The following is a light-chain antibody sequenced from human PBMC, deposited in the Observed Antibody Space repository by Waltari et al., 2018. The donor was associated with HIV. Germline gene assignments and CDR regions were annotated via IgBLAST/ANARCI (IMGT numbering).Light chain of an antibody. V-gene: IGLV1-47*01. CDR1: TSNTEPKA. Sequence: QSVLTQPPSVSGTPGQTVTISCSGSTSNTEPKALYWYQQLPGTAPKLIIYRNYKRPSGVSDRFSCSKSGASASLVISGLRSEDEAHYYCVSYDSRLDERLFGGGTKLTVL. CDR2: RNY. CDR3: VSYDSRLDERL. J-gene: IGLJ3*02.